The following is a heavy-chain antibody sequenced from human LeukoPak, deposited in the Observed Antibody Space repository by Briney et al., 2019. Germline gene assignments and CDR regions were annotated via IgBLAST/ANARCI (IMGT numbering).Heavy chain of an antibody. CDR3: ARDKVELPDY. D-gene: IGHD1-7*01. CDR2: ISGSGGST. Sequence: GSLRLSCAASGFTFSSYSMNWVRQAPGKGLEWVSAISGSGGSTYYADSVKGRFTISRDNAKNSLYLQMNSLRAEDTAVYYCARDKVELPDYWGQGTLVTVSS. V-gene: IGHV3-21*04. CDR1: GFTFSSYS. J-gene: IGHJ4*02.